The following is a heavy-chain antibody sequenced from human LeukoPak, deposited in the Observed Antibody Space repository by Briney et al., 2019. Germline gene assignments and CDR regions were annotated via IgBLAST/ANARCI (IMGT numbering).Heavy chain of an antibody. V-gene: IGHV1-18*01. D-gene: IGHD6-25*01. CDR2: INAYNGNT. Sequence: ASVKVSCKASGYTFTSYGISWVRQAPGQGLGWMGWINAYNGNTDYAQKLQGRVTMTTDTSTSTAYKELKSLRSDDAAVYYCARDEAAGWSAYFDYWGQGTVVTVS. CDR3: ARDEAAGWSAYFDY. CDR1: GYTFTSYG. J-gene: IGHJ4*02.